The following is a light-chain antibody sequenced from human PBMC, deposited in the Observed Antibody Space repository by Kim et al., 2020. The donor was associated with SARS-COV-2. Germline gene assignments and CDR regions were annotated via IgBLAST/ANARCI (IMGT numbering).Light chain of an antibody. Sequence: IQMTQSPSSLSASIGDRVTITCRTSQNIRTYLNWYQQMPGKAPKLLIYASSSLQSEVPSRFSGSGSGADFTLTIAGLQADDFATYYCQQTYSNPPTFGGGTKVDIK. J-gene: IGKJ4*01. CDR1: QNIRTY. CDR2: ASS. CDR3: QQTYSNPPT. V-gene: IGKV1-39*01.